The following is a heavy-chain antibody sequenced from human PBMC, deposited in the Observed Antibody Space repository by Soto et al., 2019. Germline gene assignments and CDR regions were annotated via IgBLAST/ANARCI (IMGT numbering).Heavy chain of an antibody. CDR3: SRVDPGETSPFDH. Sequence: QVELVQSGAEVKKPGASVKVSCKASGYIFTSYYLHWVRQAPGQGLEWMGWINPFDGSRMFAQSFQGRVTFTRDTSTITVYMELIGLRSDDTAVYYCSRVDPGETSPFDHWGQGTLVTVSS. CDR2: INPFDGSR. J-gene: IGHJ4*02. CDR1: GYIFTSYY. D-gene: IGHD3-10*01. V-gene: IGHV1-46*03.